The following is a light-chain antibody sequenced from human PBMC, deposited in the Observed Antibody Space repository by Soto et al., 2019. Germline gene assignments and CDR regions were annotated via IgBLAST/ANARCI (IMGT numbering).Light chain of an antibody. Sequence: EIVMTQSPATLSVSPGESATLSCRASQSVSSNLAWYQQKPGQAPRLLIYGASTRATGIPASFSGSWSGTEFTLTISSRPSEDFAVYYCQQYKSWPPFTFGPGTKVDIK. V-gene: IGKV3-15*01. J-gene: IGKJ3*01. CDR1: QSVSSN. CDR2: GAS. CDR3: QQYKSWPPFT.